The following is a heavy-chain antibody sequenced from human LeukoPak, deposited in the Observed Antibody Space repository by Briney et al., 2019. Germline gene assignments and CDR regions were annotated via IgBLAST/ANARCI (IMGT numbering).Heavy chain of an antibody. D-gene: IGHD5-12*01. Sequence: ASVKVSCKASGYTFTTYAMNWVRQGPGQGLEWMGWINTNTGTPTYAQGFTGRFVFSLDTSVSTAYLQISSLKAEDTAVYYCARDLYGSSGYDFRSDWGQGTLVTVSS. J-gene: IGHJ4*02. CDR1: GYTFTTYA. V-gene: IGHV7-4-1*02. CDR2: INTNTGTP. CDR3: ARDLYGSSGYDFRSD.